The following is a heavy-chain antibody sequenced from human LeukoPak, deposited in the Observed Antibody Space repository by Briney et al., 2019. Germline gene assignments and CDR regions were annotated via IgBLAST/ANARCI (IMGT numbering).Heavy chain of an antibody. Sequence: PGGSLRLSCVASGFSFSNYAMTWVRQAPGEGVEWVSTITDSGARTYYADSVKGRFTISRANSQNTLDLQMNSLRVEDTAIYYCAKGVGTGMAYHNGMDVWGQGNRVTVSS. V-gene: IGHV3-23*01. CDR2: ITDSGART. D-gene: IGHD5-18*01. J-gene: IGHJ6*02. CDR1: GFSFSNYA. CDR3: AKGVGTGMAYHNGMDV.